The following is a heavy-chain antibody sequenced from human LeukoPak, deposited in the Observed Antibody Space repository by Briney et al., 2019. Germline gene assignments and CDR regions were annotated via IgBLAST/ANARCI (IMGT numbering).Heavy chain of an antibody. V-gene: IGHV1-2*06. D-gene: IGHD6-19*01. J-gene: IGHJ3*02. CDR3: ARLSSGWYDDFGI. CDR1: GYTFTAYY. CDR2: INPNSGGT. Sequence: ASVKVSCKASGYTFTAYYMHWVRQAPGQGLEWMGRINPNSGGTNYAQRFQGRVTMTRDTSISTAYMEMRRLKSDDTAVYYCARLSSGWYDDFGIWGQGTMVTVSS.